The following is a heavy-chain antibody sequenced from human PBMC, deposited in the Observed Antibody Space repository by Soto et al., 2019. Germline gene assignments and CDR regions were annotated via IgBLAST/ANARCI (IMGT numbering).Heavy chain of an antibody. CDR2: ISSSGSTI. CDR3: ARDISLGYDSTNTDY. CDR1: GFTFSDYY. J-gene: IGHJ4*02. V-gene: IGHV3-11*01. Sequence: PGGSLRLSCAASGFTFSDYYMSWIRQAPGKGLEWVSYISSSGSTIYYADSVKGRFTISRDNAKNSLYLQMNSLRAEDTAVYYCARDISLGYDSTNTDYWGQGTLVTVSS. D-gene: IGHD3-22*01.